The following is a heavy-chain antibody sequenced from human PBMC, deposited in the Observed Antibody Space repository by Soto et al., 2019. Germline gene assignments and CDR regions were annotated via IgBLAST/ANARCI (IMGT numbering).Heavy chain of an antibody. CDR2: IKPDGSDT. D-gene: IGHD1-1*01. V-gene: IGHV3-7*01. Sequence: PGGSLRRSCAASGFTFSSYWMTWVRQAPGKGLEFLATIKPDGSDTYYVDSVKGRFTISRDNAKNSLSLQMNSLRAEDTALYYCATDLNWSGTWGQGTMVTVSS. CDR3: ATDLNWSGT. J-gene: IGHJ3*01. CDR1: GFTFSSYW.